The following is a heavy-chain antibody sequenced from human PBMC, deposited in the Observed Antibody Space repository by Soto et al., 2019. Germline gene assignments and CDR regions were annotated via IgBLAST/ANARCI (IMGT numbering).Heavy chain of an antibody. CDR1: GGSISSYY. CDR2: IYYSGNT. Sequence: SETLSLTCTVSGGSISSYYWSWIRQPPGKGLEWIGYIYYSGNTNYNPSLKSRVIISLDTSKNQFSLNLRSVTAADTAVYYCARDLAAVPRAFDYWGRGTLVTVSS. D-gene: IGHD6-13*01. V-gene: IGHV4-59*01. J-gene: IGHJ4*02. CDR3: ARDLAAVPRAFDY.